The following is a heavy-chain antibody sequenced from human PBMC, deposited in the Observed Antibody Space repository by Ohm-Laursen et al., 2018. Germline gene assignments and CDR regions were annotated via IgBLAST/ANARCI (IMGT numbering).Heavy chain of an antibody. Sequence: GTLSLTCTVSGAPISTHYWSWIRQPAGKGLEWIGRIHTSGITNYNPSLKSRVTMSVDTSKSQFSLNLSSVTAADTAVYYCAGRGYWGQGTLVTVSS. V-gene: IGHV4-4*07. J-gene: IGHJ4*02. CDR3: AGRGY. CDR2: IHTSGIT. CDR1: GAPISTHY.